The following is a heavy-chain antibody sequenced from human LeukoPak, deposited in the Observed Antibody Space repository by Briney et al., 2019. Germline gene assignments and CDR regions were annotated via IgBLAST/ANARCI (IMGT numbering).Heavy chain of an antibody. D-gene: IGHD1-26*01. J-gene: IGHJ6*03. Sequence: GGSLRLSCAASGFIFSTYAMYWVRQAPGKGLEYVSAISGNGAGTYYANSVKGRFTISRDTSKNTLFLQMGSLRADDMAVYYCARGNRVGADYYYYMDVWGKGTTVTVSS. CDR1: GFIFSTYA. CDR3: ARGNRVGADYYYYMDV. V-gene: IGHV3-64*01. CDR2: ISGNGAGT.